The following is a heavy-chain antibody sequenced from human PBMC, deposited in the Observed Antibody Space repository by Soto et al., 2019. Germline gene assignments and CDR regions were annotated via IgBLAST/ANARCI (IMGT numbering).Heavy chain of an antibody. Sequence: QVQLQESGPGLVKPSQTLSLTCTVSGGSISSGGYYWSWIRQHPGKGLEWIGYIYYSGSTYYNPSLKSRVTISVDTSKNQXSLKLSSVXAXDXXVXXXXTRYCSGGSCENWFDPWGQGTLVTVSS. CDR3: XTRYCSGGSCENWFDP. J-gene: IGHJ5*02. D-gene: IGHD2-15*01. CDR2: IYYSGST. CDR1: GGSISSGGYY. V-gene: IGHV4-31*03.